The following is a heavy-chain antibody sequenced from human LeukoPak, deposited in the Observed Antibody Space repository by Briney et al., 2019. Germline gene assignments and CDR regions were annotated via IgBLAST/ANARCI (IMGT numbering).Heavy chain of an antibody. CDR2: ISYDGSNK. V-gene: IGHV3-30*03. CDR1: GFTFSSYG. D-gene: IGHD5-12*01. Sequence: GGSLRLSCAASGFTFSSYGMHWVRQAPGKGLEWVAVISYDGSNKYYADSVKGRFTISRDNSKNTLYLQMNSLRAEDTAVYYCARSRDIVATTFDYWGQGTLVTVSS. CDR3: ARSRDIVATTFDY. J-gene: IGHJ4*02.